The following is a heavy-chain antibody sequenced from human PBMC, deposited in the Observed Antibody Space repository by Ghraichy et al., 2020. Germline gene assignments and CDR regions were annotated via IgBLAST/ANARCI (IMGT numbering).Heavy chain of an antibody. CDR1: GLTFNIYA. CDR3: DVNGEAF. V-gene: IGHV3-23*01. J-gene: IGHJ4*02. Sequence: GGSLRLSCTASGLTFNIYAMGWVRQAPGKGLEWVSAISDTGYTRYYADSVKGRFAVSRDNSQNTLYLQMNSLRPEDTALYYCDVNGEAFWGQETLVTVSS. D-gene: IGHD7-27*01. CDR2: ISDTGYTR.